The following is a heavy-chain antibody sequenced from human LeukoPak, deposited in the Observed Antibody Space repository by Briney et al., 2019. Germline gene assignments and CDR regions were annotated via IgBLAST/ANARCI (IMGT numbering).Heavy chain of an antibody. V-gene: IGHV3-69-1*02. D-gene: IGHD1-1*01. CDR1: GFSISGRD. CDR2: IGSGAKM. CDR3: ATTVWTGQFPDYFDV. J-gene: IGHJ4*02. Sequence: KTGGSLRLSCTVSGFSISGRDMTWGRQAPGEGLEWVSSIGSGAKMFYTDSVKGRFTVSRDTSKNTLFLQMNSLRAEDTAVYYCATTVWTGQFPDYFDVWGQGTLVTVSS.